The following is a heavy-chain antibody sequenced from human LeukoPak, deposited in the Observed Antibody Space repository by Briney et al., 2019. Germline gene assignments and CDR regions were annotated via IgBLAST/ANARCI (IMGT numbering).Heavy chain of an antibody. CDR3: ARGHYDFWSGYYLDY. J-gene: IGHJ4*02. D-gene: IGHD3-3*01. CDR2: INHSGST. CDR1: GGSISSSSYY. V-gene: IGHV4-39*07. Sequence: SETLSLTCTVSGGSISSSSYYWSWIRQPPGKGLEWIGEINHSGSTNYNPSLKSRVTISVDTSKNQFSLKLSSVTAADTAVYYCARGHYDFWSGYYLDYWGQGTLVTVSS.